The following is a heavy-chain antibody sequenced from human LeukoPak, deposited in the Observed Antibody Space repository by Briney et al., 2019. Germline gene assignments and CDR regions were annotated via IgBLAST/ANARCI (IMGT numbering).Heavy chain of an antibody. D-gene: IGHD4-17*01. J-gene: IGHJ6*02. CDR3: ARGLYDSGDYYYGMDV. CDR1: GGSFSGYY. Sequence: PSETLSLTCAVYGGSFSGYYWSWIRQPPGKGLEWIGEINHSGSTNYNPSLKSRVTISVDTSKNQFYLKLSSVTAADTAVYYCARGLYDSGDYYYGMDVWGQGTTVTVSS. V-gene: IGHV4-34*01. CDR2: INHSGST.